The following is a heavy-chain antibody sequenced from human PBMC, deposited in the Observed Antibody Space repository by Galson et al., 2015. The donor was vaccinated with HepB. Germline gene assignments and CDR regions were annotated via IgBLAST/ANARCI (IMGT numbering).Heavy chain of an antibody. CDR1: ISSGDYS. J-gene: IGHJ4*02. CDR3: ARVSNIDGGSPWGHYFDY. CDR2: IYYSGST. V-gene: IGHV4-30-4*07. D-gene: IGHD3-16*01. Sequence: ISSGDYSWGWVRQPPGEGLEWIGYIYYSGSTYYNPSLRSRVIISVDTSKTQFSLKLSSVTAADTAVYYCARVSNIDGGSPWGHYFDYWGQGALVTVSS.